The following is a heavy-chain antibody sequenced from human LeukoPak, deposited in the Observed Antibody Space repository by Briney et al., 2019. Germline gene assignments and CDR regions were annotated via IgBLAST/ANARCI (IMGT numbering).Heavy chain of an antibody. CDR3: VRDSSSGWYHAY. J-gene: IGHJ4*02. CDR1: GFTVSSNY. D-gene: IGHD6-19*01. Sequence: SGGSLRLSCAASGFTVSSNYMSWVRQAPAKGLEWVSVIYSGGSTYYADSVKGRFTISRDNSKNTLYLQMNSLRDEDTAVYYCVRDSSSGWYHAYWGQGTLVTVSS. CDR2: IYSGGST. V-gene: IGHV3-53*01.